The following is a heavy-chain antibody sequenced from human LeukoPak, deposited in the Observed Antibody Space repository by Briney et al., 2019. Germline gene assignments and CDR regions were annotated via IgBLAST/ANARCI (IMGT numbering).Heavy chain of an antibody. J-gene: IGHJ6*03. Sequence: GASVKVSCKASGYTFTGYYMHWVRQAPGQGLEWMVWINPNSGGTNYAQKFQGRVTMARDTSISTAYMELSRLRSDDTAVYYCARDPALGHYYYYYYMDVWGKGTTVTVSS. CDR2: INPNSGGT. CDR1: GYTFTGYY. CDR3: ARDPALGHYYYYYYMDV. V-gene: IGHV1-2*02. D-gene: IGHD7-27*01.